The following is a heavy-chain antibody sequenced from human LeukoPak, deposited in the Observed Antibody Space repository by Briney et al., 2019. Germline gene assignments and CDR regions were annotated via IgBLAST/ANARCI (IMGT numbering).Heavy chain of an antibody. D-gene: IGHD5-12*01. CDR3: TKLTRQTIRSENSP. CDR1: GGSVSSSNL. V-gene: IGHV4-4*02. Sequence: SGTLSLTCTVSGGSVSSSNLWSWVRQSPGKGLEWIGEISHSGNTNYNPSLKSRVTISIDKSKNQFSLRLSSVTAADTAVYYCTKLTRQTIRSENSPWGQGTLVTVSS. CDR2: ISHSGNT. J-gene: IGHJ5*02.